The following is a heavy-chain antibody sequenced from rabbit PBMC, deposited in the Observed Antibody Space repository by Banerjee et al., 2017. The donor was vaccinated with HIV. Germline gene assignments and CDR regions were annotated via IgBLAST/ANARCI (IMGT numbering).Heavy chain of an antibody. CDR2: IYGGSSGST. J-gene: IGHJ4*01. CDR3: ATMDTHGYGGYAYAYFNL. Sequence: QSLEESGGDLVKPEGSLTLTCTASGFSFSSTYYMCWVRQAPGKGLEWIACIYGGSSGSTYYASWAKGRFTISKTSSTTVTLQMTSLTAADTATYFCATMDTHGYGGYAYAYFNLWGPGTLVTVS. D-gene: IGHD6-1*01. V-gene: IGHV1S40*01. CDR1: GFSFSSTYY.